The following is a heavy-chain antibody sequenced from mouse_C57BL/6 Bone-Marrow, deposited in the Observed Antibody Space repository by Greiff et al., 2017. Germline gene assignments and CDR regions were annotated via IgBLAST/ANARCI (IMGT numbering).Heavy chain of an antibody. Sequence: VQLQQPGAELVKPGASVKLSCKASGYTFTNYWMHWVKQRPGQGLEWIGMMHPNGGSPDYNEKFKSEATLSVDKSSRTAYMVLSSLTSEDSAVYYCARSYDYDDYTMDYWGQGTSVTGSS. J-gene: IGHJ4*01. V-gene: IGHV1-64*01. D-gene: IGHD2-4*01. CDR1: GYTFTNYW. CDR3: ARSYDYDDYTMDY. CDR2: MHPNGGSP.